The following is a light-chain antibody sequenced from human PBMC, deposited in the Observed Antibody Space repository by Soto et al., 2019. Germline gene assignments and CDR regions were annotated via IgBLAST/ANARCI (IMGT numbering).Light chain of an antibody. CDR1: QSISSW. J-gene: IGKJ4*02. CDR3: QQYNSYPT. CDR2: KAS. Sequence: IQMTKSPSTLSASVGDRVTITCRASQSISSWLAWYQQKPGKAPKLLIYKASSLESGVPSRFSGSGSGTEFTLTISSLQPDDFATYYCQQYNSYPTFGGGTKVEIK. V-gene: IGKV1-5*03.